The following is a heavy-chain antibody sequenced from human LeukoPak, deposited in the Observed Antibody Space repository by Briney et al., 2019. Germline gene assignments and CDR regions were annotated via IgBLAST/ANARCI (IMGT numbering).Heavy chain of an antibody. J-gene: IGHJ4*02. D-gene: IGHD2-21*01. V-gene: IGHV4-30-2*01. CDR3: ARGESGKLWWFDY. Sequence: PSETLSLTCAVSGGSISSGGYSWSWIRQPPGKGLEWIGYIYHSGSTYYNPSLKSRVTISVDRSKNQFSLKLSSMTAADTAVYYCARGESGKLWWFDYWGQGTLVTVSS. CDR1: GGSISSGGYS. CDR2: IYHSGST.